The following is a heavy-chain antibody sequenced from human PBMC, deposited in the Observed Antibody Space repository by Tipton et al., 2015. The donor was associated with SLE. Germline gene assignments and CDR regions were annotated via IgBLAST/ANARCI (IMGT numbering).Heavy chain of an antibody. Sequence: TLSLTCTVSGGSISSHYWSWIRQPPGKGLEWIGYIYYSGSTYYNPSLKSRVTISVDTSKNQFSLKLSSVTAADTAVYYCASFGITMVQGVIIRAFDIWGQGTMVTVSS. J-gene: IGHJ3*02. CDR2: IYYSGST. CDR3: ASFGITMVQGVIIRAFDI. D-gene: IGHD3-10*01. V-gene: IGHV4-59*11. CDR1: GGSISSHY.